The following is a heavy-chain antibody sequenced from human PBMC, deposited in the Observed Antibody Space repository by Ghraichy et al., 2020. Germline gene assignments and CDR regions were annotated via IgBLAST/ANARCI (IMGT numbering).Heavy chain of an antibody. CDR2: ISWDGGST. Sequence: GESLNISCAASGFTFDDYTMHWVRQAPGKGLEWVSLISWDGGSTYYADSVKGRFTISRDNSKNSLYLQMNSLRTEDTALYYCAKEGVGATYYFDYWGQGTLVTVSS. CDR1: GFTFDDYT. V-gene: IGHV3-43*01. D-gene: IGHD1-26*01. J-gene: IGHJ4*02. CDR3: AKEGVGATYYFDY.